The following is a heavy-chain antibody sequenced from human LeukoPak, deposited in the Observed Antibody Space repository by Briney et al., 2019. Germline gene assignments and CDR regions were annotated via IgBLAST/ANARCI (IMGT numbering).Heavy chain of an antibody. Sequence: GGSLTLSCAASGFTFSSYSMNWVRQAPGKGLEWVSSINTRSYIYSADSVKGRFTISRDNDKNSVYLQMNSLRAEDTAVYYCAREGGYCYGASCRFFDSWGQGTLLTVSS. V-gene: IGHV3-21*01. CDR1: GFTFSSYS. D-gene: IGHD2-15*01. CDR3: AREGGYCYGASCRFFDS. J-gene: IGHJ4*02. CDR2: INTRSYI.